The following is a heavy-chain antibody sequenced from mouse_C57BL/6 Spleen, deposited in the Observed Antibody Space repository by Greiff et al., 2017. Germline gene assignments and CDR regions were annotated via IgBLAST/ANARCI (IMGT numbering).Heavy chain of an antibody. V-gene: IGHV1-64*01. CDR2: IHPNSGST. Sequence: VQLQQSGAELVKPGASVKLSCKASGYTFTSYWMHWVKQRPGQGLEWIGMIHPNSGSTNYNEKFKSKATLTVDKSSSTAYMQLSSLTSEDSAVYYCARLRDYGSSYAMDYWGQGTSVTVSS. D-gene: IGHD1-1*01. CDR1: GYTFTSYW. CDR3: ARLRDYGSSYAMDY. J-gene: IGHJ4*01.